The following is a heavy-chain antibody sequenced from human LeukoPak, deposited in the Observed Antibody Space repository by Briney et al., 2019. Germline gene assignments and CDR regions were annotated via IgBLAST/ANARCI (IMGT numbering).Heavy chain of an antibody. CDR3: ATPGYCSSTSCYEGGAPAY. CDR2: FDPEDGET. D-gene: IGHD2-2*03. Sequence: ASVKVSCKVSGYTLTELSMHWVRQAPGKGLEWMGGFDPEDGETIYAQKFQGRVTMTEDTSTDTAYMELSSLRSEDTAVYYCATPGYCSSTSCYEGGAPAYWGQGTLVTVSS. CDR1: GYTLTELS. V-gene: IGHV1-24*01. J-gene: IGHJ4*02.